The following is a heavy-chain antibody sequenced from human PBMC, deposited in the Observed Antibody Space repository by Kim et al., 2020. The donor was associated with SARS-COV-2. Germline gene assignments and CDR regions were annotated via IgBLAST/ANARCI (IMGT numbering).Heavy chain of an antibody. CDR1: GYTFTSYG. Sequence: ASVKVSCKASGYTFTSYGISWVRQAPGQGLEWMGWISAYNGNTNYAQKLQGRVTMTTDTSTSTAYMELRSLRSDDTAVYYCARDRFDDFGVVVPDAFDIWGQGTMVTVSS. J-gene: IGHJ3*02. D-gene: IGHD2-15*01. CDR3: ARDRFDDFGVVVPDAFDI. V-gene: IGHV1-18*01. CDR2: ISAYNGNT.